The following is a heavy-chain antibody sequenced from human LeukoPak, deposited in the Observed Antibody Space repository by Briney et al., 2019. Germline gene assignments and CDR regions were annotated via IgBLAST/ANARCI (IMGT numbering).Heavy chain of an antibody. D-gene: IGHD6-19*01. J-gene: IGHJ4*02. V-gene: IGHV3-7*01. CDR1: GLTFSSFW. CDR2: IKQDGSEK. Sequence: GGSLRLSCAASGLTFSSFWMSWVRQAPGKGLEWAANIKQDGSEKYYVDSVKGRFTISRDNAKNSLYLQMNSLRAEDASVYYCARVGGEQWLVSDHYFDYWGQGTLVTVSS. CDR3: ARVGGEQWLVSDHYFDY.